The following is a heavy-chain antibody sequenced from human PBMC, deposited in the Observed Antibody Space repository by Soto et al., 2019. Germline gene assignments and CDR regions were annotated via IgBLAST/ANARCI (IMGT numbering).Heavy chain of an antibody. CDR2: ISWNSGSI. CDR3: AKDPRGLRLGELSLTPNWFDP. J-gene: IGHJ5*02. Sequence: GGSLRLSCAASGFTFDDYAMHWVRQAPGKGLEWVSGISWNSGSIGYADSVKGRFTISRGNAKNSLYLQMNSLRAEDTALYYCAKDPRGLRLGELSLTPNWFDPWGQGTLVTVSS. CDR1: GFTFDDYA. V-gene: IGHV3-9*01. D-gene: IGHD3-16*02.